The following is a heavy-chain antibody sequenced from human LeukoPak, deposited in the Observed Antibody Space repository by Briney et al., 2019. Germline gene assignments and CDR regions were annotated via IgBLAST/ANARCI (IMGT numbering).Heavy chain of an antibody. V-gene: IGHV4-31*03. Sequence: PSQTLSLTCTVSGVSISSGGYYWSWIRQHPGKGLEWIGYIYYSGSTYYNPSLKSRVTISVDTSKNQFSLKLSSVTAADTAVYYCARGNLEDYGDYAYYFDYWGQGTLVTVSS. CDR2: IYYSGST. CDR3: ARGNLEDYGDYAYYFDY. J-gene: IGHJ4*02. CDR1: GVSISSGGYY. D-gene: IGHD4-17*01.